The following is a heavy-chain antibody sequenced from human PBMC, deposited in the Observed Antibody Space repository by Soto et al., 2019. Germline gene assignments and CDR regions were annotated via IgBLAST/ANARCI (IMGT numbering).Heavy chain of an antibody. CDR3: ARDQGAYFYL. J-gene: IGHJ2*01. V-gene: IGHV1-69*08. CDR1: GGTFSSYT. Sequence: QVQLLQSGAEVKKPGSSVKVSCTASGGTFSSYTISWVRQAPGQGLEWMGRIIPILGIANYAEKFQSRVTITADKSPSTAYRELSSLRSEDTDGYYCARDQGAYFYLWGSGPMVNVSS. CDR2: IIPILGIA.